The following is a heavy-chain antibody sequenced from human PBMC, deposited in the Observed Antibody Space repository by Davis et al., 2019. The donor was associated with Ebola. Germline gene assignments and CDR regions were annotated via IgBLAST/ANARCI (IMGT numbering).Heavy chain of an antibody. CDR1: GGSISSYY. V-gene: IGHV4-59*12. D-gene: IGHD3-22*01. Sequence: SETLSLTCTVSGGSISSYYWSWIRQPPGKGLEWIGYIYYSGSTNYNPSLKSRVTISVDTSKNQFSLKLSSVTAADTAVYYCARARDSSGYYSNFDYWGQGTLVTVSS. CDR2: IYYSGST. J-gene: IGHJ4*02. CDR3: ARARDSSGYYSNFDY.